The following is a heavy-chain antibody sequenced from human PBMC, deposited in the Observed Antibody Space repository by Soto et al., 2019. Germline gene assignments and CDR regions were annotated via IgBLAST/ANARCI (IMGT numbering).Heavy chain of an antibody. Sequence: PSETLSLTCTVSGGSISSYYWSWIRQPPGKGLEWIGYIYYSGSTNYNPSLKSRVTISVDTSKNQFSLKLSSVTAADTAVYYCARHHTSLRGWDETYYDILTGYYIPPPPDHWGQGTLVTVSS. J-gene: IGHJ4*02. CDR2: IYYSGST. CDR3: ARHHTSLRGWDETYYDILTGYYIPPPPDH. D-gene: IGHD3-9*01. CDR1: GGSISSYY. V-gene: IGHV4-59*08.